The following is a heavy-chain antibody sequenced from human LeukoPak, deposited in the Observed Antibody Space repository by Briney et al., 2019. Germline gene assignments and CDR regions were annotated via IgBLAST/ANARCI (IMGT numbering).Heavy chain of an antibody. CDR1: GGSISSSTYY. D-gene: IGHD3-22*01. CDR2: IFYSGRT. CDR3: ARALSGYYDSSGYYLVYYFDY. V-gene: IGHV4-39*07. J-gene: IGHJ4*02. Sequence: SETLSLTCTVSGGSISSSTYYWGWIRQPPGRGLEWIGSIFYSGRTYYNPSLKSRVTMSVDTSKNQFSLRLSSVNAADTAVYYCARALSGYYDSSGYYLVYYFDYWGQGTLVTVSS.